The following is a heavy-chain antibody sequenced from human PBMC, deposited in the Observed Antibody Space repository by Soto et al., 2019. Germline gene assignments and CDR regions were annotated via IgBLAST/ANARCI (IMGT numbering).Heavy chain of an antibody. J-gene: IGHJ4*02. V-gene: IGHV3-74*01. CDR1: GFTFSSHW. CDR2: INSDRSST. Sequence: EVQLVESGGGLVQPGGSLRLSCAASGFTFSSHWLHWVRQAPGKGLVWVSRINSDRSSTNYADSVKGQFTISRDNAKNSVYLQLNSLRRENTAVYYCAIRGSGIYLLDYWGQGTLVTVSS. D-gene: IGHD3-10*01. CDR3: AIRGSGIYLLDY.